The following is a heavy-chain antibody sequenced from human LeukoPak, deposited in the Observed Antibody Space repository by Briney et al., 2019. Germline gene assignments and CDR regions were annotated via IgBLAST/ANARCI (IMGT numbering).Heavy chain of an antibody. Sequence: GGSLRLSCAASGFTFSSYWMHWVRQAPGKGLVWVSRINSDGSSTSYADSVKGRFTISRDNAKNTLYLQMNSLSAEDTAVYYCARDDYWGDYVCGSYHYSDYWWQGTLVIVSS. V-gene: IGHV3-74*01. CDR3: ARDDYWGDYVCGSYHYSDY. D-gene: IGHD3-16*02. J-gene: IGHJ4*02. CDR1: GFTFSSYW. CDR2: INSDGSST.